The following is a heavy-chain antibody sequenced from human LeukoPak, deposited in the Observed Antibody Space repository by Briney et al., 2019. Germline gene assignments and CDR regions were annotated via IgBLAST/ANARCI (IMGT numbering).Heavy chain of an antibody. J-gene: IGHJ4*02. V-gene: IGHV3-43*01. CDR1: GFKFDDYT. D-gene: IGHD2-2*01. CDR2: ITWSGGSR. CDR3: ARDCSSTSCYRTLDY. Sequence: GGSLRLSCAASGFKFDDYTMHWVRQAPGKGLEWVSLITWSGGSRFYADSVKGRFTISRDNSKNSLYLQMNSLRAEDTAVYYCARDCSSTSCYRTLDYWGQGTLVTVSS.